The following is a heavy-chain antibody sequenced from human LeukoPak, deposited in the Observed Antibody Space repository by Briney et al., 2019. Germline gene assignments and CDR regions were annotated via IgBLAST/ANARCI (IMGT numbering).Heavy chain of an antibody. V-gene: IGHV1-24*01. CDR3: ARDSGEGSSWLNYYYYGMDV. J-gene: IGHJ6*02. CDR2: FDPEDGET. Sequence: ASVKVSCKVSGYTLTELSMHWVRQAPGKGLEWMGGFDPEDGETIYAQKFQGRVTMTEDTSTDTAYMELSSLRSGDTAVYYCARDSGEGSSWLNYYYYGMDVWGQGTTVTVSS. CDR1: GYTLTELS. D-gene: IGHD6-13*01.